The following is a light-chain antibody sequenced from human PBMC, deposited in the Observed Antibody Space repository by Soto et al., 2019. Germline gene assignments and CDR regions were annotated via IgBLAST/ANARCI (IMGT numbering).Light chain of an antibody. CDR3: QQSYSTPLT. CDR1: HSISSW. J-gene: IGKJ4*01. CDR2: DAS. Sequence: DIQMTKYTSTLSASVGDRVRITCRASHSISSWLAWYQQKPGKAPKLLIYDASSLESGVPSRFSGSGSGTDFTLTISSLQPEDFATYYCQQSYSTPLTFGGGTKVDIK. V-gene: IGKV1-39*01.